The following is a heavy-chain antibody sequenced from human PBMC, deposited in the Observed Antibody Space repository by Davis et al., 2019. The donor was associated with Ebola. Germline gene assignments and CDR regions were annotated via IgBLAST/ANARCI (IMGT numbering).Heavy chain of an antibody. CDR2: ISYDGSNK. CDR3: AKGSRWELPDHYGMDV. V-gene: IGHV3-30*18. Sequence: GESLKISCAASGFTFSSYGMHWVRQAPGKGLEWVAVISYDGSNKYYADSVKGRFTISRDNSKNTLYLQMNSLRAEDTAVYYCAKGSRWELPDHYGMDVWGQGTTVTVSS. J-gene: IGHJ6*02. D-gene: IGHD4-23*01. CDR1: GFTFSSYG.